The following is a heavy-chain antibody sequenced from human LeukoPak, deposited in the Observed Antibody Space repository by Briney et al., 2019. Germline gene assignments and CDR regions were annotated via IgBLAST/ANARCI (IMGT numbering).Heavy chain of an antibody. CDR2: INPNSGGT. CDR1: GYTFTGYY. V-gene: IGHV1-2*02. CDR3: ARDMAHYYGSGSYIFDY. Sequence: ASVKVSCKASGYTFTGYYMHWVRQAPGQGLEWMGWINPNSGGTDYAQKFQGRVTMTRDTSISTACMELSRLRSDDTAVYYCARDMAHYYGSGSYIFDYWGQGTLVTVSS. J-gene: IGHJ4*02. D-gene: IGHD3-10*01.